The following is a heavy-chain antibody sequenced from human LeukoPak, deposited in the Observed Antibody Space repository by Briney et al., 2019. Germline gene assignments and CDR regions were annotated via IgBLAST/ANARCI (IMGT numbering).Heavy chain of an antibody. CDR1: GFTFSDYY. CDR2: ISGSGSSI. J-gene: IGHJ3*02. D-gene: IGHD3/OR15-3a*01. Sequence: PGGSLRLSCAASGFTFSDYYIAWIRQAPGKGLKWLSFISGSGSSIYYADSVKGRFTISRDNAKNSMYLQMNSLRADDTAVYYCARAQIGWNTLDAFDIWGQGTMVTVSS. V-gene: IGHV3-11*01. CDR3: ARAQIGWNTLDAFDI.